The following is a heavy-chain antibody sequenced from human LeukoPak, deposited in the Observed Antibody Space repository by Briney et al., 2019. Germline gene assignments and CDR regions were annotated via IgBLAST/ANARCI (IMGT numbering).Heavy chain of an antibody. D-gene: IGHD5-12*01. V-gene: IGHV4-34*01. CDR3: ARRPEWLRLDRNYYFDY. Sequence: TSSETLSLTCAVYGGSFSGYYWSWIRQPPGKGLEWIGEINHSGSTNYNPSLKSRVTISVDTSKNQFSLKLSSVTAADTAVYYCARRPEWLRLDRNYYFDYWGQGTLVTVSS. CDR1: GGSFSGYY. CDR2: INHSGST. J-gene: IGHJ4*02.